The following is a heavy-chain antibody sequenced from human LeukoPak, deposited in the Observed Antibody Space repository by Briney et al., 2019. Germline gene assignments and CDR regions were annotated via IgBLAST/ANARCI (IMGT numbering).Heavy chain of an antibody. Sequence: GGSLRLSCAASGFTFNSYAMGWVRQATGKGLEWVSTISAGDDSTYYADSVKGRFTISRDISKNTLYLQMNSLRAEDTAVYYCAKTTATANPFDYWGQGTLLAVSS. J-gene: IGHJ4*02. CDR1: GFTFNSYA. D-gene: IGHD6-13*01. CDR3: AKTTATANPFDY. CDR2: ISAGDDST. V-gene: IGHV3-23*01.